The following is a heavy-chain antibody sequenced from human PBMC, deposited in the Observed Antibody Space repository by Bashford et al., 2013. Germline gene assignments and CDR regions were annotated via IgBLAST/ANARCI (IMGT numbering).Heavy chain of an antibody. CDR2: IYSGGST. V-gene: IGHV3-53*01. J-gene: IGHJ4*02. D-gene: IGHD6-25*01. CDR3: ASSGYGALVPDY. Sequence: VRQAPGKGLEWVSVIYSGGSTYYADSVKGRFTISRDNSKNTLYLQMNSLRAEDTAVYYCASSGYGALVPDYWGQGTLVTVSS.